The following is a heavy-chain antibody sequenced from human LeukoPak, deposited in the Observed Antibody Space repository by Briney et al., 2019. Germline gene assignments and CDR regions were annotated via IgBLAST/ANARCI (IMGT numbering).Heavy chain of an antibody. J-gene: IGHJ6*02. CDR2: INPNSGGT. D-gene: IGHD6-6*01. V-gene: IGHV1-2*02. Sequence: ASVKVSCKASGYTFTGYYMHWVRQAPGQGLEWMGWINPNSGGTNYAQKFQGRVTMTRDTSISTAYMELSRLRSDDTAVYYCARDPECSSSKCYGCYYYGMDVWGQGTTVTVSS. CDR3: ARDPECSSSKCYGCYYYGMDV. CDR1: GYTFTGYY.